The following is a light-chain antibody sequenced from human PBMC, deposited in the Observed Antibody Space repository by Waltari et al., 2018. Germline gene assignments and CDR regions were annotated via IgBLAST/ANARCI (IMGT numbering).Light chain of an antibody. CDR3: MQALHTPPA. CDR1: QRLLHSNGYNY. J-gene: IGKJ1*01. Sequence: DTVMTQSPLSLTVTPGEPATIPCRSSQRLLHSNGYNYLDWYLQKPGQPPQLLFSLGSEPTCGVPDRFGGSCSGTYFTLKISMVEAEDIVVYYCMQALHTPPAFGQGTRVEI. V-gene: IGKV2-28*01. CDR2: LGS.